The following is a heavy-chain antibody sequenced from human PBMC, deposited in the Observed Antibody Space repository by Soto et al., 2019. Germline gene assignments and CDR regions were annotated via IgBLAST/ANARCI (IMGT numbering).Heavy chain of an antibody. D-gene: IGHD2-21*01. V-gene: IGHV4-59*01. CDR1: GGSISSYY. J-gene: IGHJ5*02. Sequence: PSETLSLTCTVSGGSISSYYWSWIRQPPGKGLEWIGYMYNTGSTVYNPSLKSRVTISVDTSKNQFYLKVNSVTAADTAVYYCATLPPRIVVSLLPIPTWGQGILVTVS. CDR3: ATLPPRIVVSLLPIPT. CDR2: MYNTGST.